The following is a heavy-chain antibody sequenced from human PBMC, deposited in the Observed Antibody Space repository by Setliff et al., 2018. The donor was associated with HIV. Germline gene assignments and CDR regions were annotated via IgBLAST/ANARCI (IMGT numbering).Heavy chain of an antibody. Sequence: GASVKVSCKPSGYTFTTYGLSWVRQAPGQGLEWMGWISTYSDETSSSQNLQGRVTMTRNTSISTAYMELTSLRFEDTAVYYCARGSPTAGDYWGQGTLVTVSS. CDR1: GYTFTTYG. J-gene: IGHJ4*02. V-gene: IGHV1-18*01. CDR2: ISTYSDET. CDR3: ARGSPTAGDY.